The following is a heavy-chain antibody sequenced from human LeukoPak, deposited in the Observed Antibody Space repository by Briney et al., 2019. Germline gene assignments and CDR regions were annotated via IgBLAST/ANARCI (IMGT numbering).Heavy chain of an antibody. CDR2: ISWNSGSI. J-gene: IGHJ3*02. V-gene: IGHV3-9*01. D-gene: IGHD1-26*01. CDR3: AKDITLVGDAFDI. Sequence: GGALRLSCAASGFTFDDYAMHWVRQAPGKGLEWVSGISWNSGSIGYADSVKGRFTISRDNAKNSLYLQMNSLRAEDTALYYCAKDITLVGDAFDIWGQGTMVTVSS. CDR1: GFTFDDYA.